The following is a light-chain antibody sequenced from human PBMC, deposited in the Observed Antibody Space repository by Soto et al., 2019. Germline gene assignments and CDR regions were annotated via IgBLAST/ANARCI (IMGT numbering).Light chain of an antibody. CDR1: QGISNY. J-gene: IGKJ1*01. V-gene: IGKV1-17*01. CDR2: EVS. Sequence: DVQMTQSPSSLSASVGDRVTITCRASQGISNYFGWYQQKPGKAPKRLIYEVSSLQSGVPSRFSGSGSGTEFTLTSNGLQPEDFATYYCLQHSAYPRTFGQGTKVEMK. CDR3: LQHSAYPRT.